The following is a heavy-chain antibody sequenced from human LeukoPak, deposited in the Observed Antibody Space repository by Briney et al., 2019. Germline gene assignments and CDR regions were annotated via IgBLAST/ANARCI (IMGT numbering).Heavy chain of an antibody. CDR2: IYDSGST. CDR1: GFTFSGYG. Sequence: GSLRLSCAASGFTFSGYGMSWVRQAPGKGLEWIGSIYDSGSTYYNPSLKSRVTISVDTSKNQFSLKLNSVTAADTAVYYCARHYGPWGQGTLVTVSS. J-gene: IGHJ5*02. V-gene: IGHV4-38-2*01. CDR3: ARHYGP. D-gene: IGHD3-16*01.